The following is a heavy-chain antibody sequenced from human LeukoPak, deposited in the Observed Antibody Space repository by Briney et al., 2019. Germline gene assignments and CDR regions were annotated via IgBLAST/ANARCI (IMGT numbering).Heavy chain of an antibody. CDR1: GIAFSDYY. J-gene: IGHJ6*02. CDR2: ISSSGSTI. D-gene: IGHD3-9*01. CDR3: ARDRGTYYDILTGLYYYYGMDV. V-gene: IGHV3-11*04. Sequence: KPGGSLRLSCVVSGIAFSDYYMNWIRQAPGKGLEWISYISSSGSTIYYADSVKGRFTISRDNAKNSLYLQMNSLRAEDTAVYYCARDRGTYYDILTGLYYYYGMDVWGQGTTVTVSS.